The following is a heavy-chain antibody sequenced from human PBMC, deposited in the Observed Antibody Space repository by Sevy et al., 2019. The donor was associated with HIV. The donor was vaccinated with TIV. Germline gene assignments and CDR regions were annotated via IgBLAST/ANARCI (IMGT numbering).Heavy chain of an antibody. CDR3: ARDGYYSDSSGYYHYYLDY. CDR1: GGSISSYY. CDR2: IYYSGST. Sequence: SETLSLTCTVSGGSISSYYWSWIRQPPGKGLEWIGYIYYSGSTKYNPSLKSRVSISVDTTKNQFSLKLNSVTAADTAVYYCARDGYYSDSSGYYHYYLDYWGQGTLVTVSS. D-gene: IGHD3-22*01. V-gene: IGHV4-59*01. J-gene: IGHJ4*02.